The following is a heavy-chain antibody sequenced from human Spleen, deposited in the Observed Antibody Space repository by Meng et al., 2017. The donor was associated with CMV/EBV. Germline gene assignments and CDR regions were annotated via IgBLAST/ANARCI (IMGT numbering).Heavy chain of an antibody. J-gene: IGHJ5*02. Sequence: MHWVRQAPGKGLVWVSRINSDGSSTSYADSVKGRFTISRDNAKNTLYLQMNSLRAEDTAVYYCARGLDWGYCSSTSCFNWFDPWGQGTLVTVSS. CDR2: INSDGSST. CDR3: ARGLDWGYCSSTSCFNWFDP. D-gene: IGHD2-2*01. V-gene: IGHV3-74*01.